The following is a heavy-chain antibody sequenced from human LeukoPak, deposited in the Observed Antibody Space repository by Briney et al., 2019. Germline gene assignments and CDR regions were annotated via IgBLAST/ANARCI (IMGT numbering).Heavy chain of an antibody. V-gene: IGHV1-2*02. CDR1: GYTFTGYY. CDR3: ARVRHFWSGYPPFDY. D-gene: IGHD3-3*01. J-gene: IGHJ4*02. CDR2: VNPNNGDT. Sequence: ASVKVSCKASGYTFTGYYIHWVRQAPGQGLEWMGWVNPNNGDTDYAQKFQGRVTMTRDTSISTAYMELSRLRSDDTAVYYCARVRHFWSGYPPFDYWGQGTLVTVSS.